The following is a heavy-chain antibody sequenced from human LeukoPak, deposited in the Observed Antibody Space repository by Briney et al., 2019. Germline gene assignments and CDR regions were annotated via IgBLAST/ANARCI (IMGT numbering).Heavy chain of an antibody. V-gene: IGHV3-9*03. CDR2: ISWNSGSI. CDR1: GFTFDDYA. CDR3: AKSPRGSSRWMTFDY. J-gene: IGHJ4*02. D-gene: IGHD6-13*01. Sequence: PGGSLRLSCAASGFTFDDYAMHWVRQAPGKGLEWVSGISWNSGSIGYADSVKGRFTISRDNAKNSLYLQMNSLRAEDMALYYCAKSPRGSSRWMTFDYWGQGTLVTVSS.